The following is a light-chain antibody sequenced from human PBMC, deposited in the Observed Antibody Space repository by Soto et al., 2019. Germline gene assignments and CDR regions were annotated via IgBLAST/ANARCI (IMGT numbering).Light chain of an antibody. CDR3: QQYESYSPLN. CDR1: QSISSW. CDR2: DAY. V-gene: IGKV1-5*01. J-gene: IGKJ4*01. Sequence: DIQMTQSPSTLSASVVDRVTITCRASQSISSWLAWYQQKPGKAPKLLIYDAYSLESRVPSRFSGRRSGTEFTLTIAGLQPEDFATYYCQQYESYSPLNFGGGTKVDIK.